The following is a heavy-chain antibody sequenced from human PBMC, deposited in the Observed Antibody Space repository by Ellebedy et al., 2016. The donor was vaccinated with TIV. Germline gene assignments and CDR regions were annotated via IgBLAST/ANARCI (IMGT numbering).Heavy chain of an antibody. J-gene: IGHJ4*02. Sequence: GESLKISCAVSGFLFRNYWMTWVRQVPRKGLEWVASRKDDGSEKYYLDSVKGRFIISRDNAESSLYLQTNSLRAEDTAVYYCWRDPGRRFDYWGQGTLVTVSP. V-gene: IGHV3-7*03. CDR3: WRDPGRRFDY. CDR1: GFLFRNYW. CDR2: RKDDGSEK.